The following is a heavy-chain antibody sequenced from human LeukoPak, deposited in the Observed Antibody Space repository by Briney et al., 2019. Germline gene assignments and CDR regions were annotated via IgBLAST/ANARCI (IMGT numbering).Heavy chain of an antibody. CDR3: AKGDNIVEYSSSWYGKTPNWYFDL. V-gene: IGHV3-7*03. Sequence: GGSLRLSCAASGFTFSSYWMSWVRQAPGKGLEWVANIKQDGSGKYYVDSVKGRFTISRDNAKNTLYLQMNSLRAEDTAVYYCAKGDNIVEYSSSWYGKTPNWYFDLWGRGTLVTVSS. D-gene: IGHD6-13*01. CDR1: GFTFSSYW. J-gene: IGHJ2*01. CDR2: IKQDGSGK.